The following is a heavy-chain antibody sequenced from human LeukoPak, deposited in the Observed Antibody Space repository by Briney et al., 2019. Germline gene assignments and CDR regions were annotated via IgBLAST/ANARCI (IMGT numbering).Heavy chain of an antibody. CDR1: GDSISSINW. CDR2: IHHSGKT. D-gene: IGHD5-18*01. CDR3: ARAPDTAIPYYYMDV. J-gene: IGHJ6*03. Sequence: SGTLSLTRAVSGDSISSINWWTWVRLSPEKGLEWIGEIHHSGKTNYNPSLKSRVNISLDKSKNHFSLRVNSVVAADTAIYYCARAPDTAIPYYYMDVWGKGTTVTVSS. V-gene: IGHV4-4*02.